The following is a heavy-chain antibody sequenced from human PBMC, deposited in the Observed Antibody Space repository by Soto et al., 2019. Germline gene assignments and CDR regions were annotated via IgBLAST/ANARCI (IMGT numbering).Heavy chain of an antibody. CDR3: AKDTPPTYYYDTTGLLGYFQH. J-gene: IGHJ1*01. V-gene: IGHV3-23*01. CDR2: ISGSGGTT. D-gene: IGHD3-22*01. Sequence: GGSLSLSCVASGFTFSSYAMSWVRQAPGKGLEWVSAISGSGGTTYYADSVRGRFTISRDNSKNTLYLQMNSLRAEDTAVYSCAKDTPPTYYYDTTGLLGYFQHWGQGTLVTVSS. CDR1: GFTFSSYA.